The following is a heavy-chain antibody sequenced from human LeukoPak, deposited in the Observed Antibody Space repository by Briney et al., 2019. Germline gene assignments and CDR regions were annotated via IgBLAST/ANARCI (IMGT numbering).Heavy chain of an antibody. Sequence: SETLSLTCTVSGDSTSSGNYYWGWIRQPPGKGLEWIVSIYYTGSTYYNPSPKSRVTISLDTSKNQFSLKLSSVTAADTAVYYCARGPPPYGSGSFIIGAWGQGTLVTVSS. V-gene: IGHV4-39*07. CDR2: IYYTGST. CDR3: ARGPPPYGSGSFIIGA. CDR1: GDSTSSGNYY. J-gene: IGHJ5*02. D-gene: IGHD3-10*01.